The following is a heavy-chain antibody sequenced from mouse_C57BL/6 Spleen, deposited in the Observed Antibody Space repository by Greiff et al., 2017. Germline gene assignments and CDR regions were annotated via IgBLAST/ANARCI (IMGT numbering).Heavy chain of an antibody. CDR3: ALGATGYFDY. J-gene: IGHJ2*01. CDR2: ISYDGSN. V-gene: IGHV3-6*01. Sequence: EVQLQQSGPGLVKPSQSLSLTCSVTGYSITSGYYWNWIRQFPGNKLEWMGYISYDGSNNYNPSLKNRISITRDTSKNQFFLKLNSVTTEDTATYYCALGATGYFDYWGQGTTLTVSS. CDR1: GYSITSGYY. D-gene: IGHD3-3*01.